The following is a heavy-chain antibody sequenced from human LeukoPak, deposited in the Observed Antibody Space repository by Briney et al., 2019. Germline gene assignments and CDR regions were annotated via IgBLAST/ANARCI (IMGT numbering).Heavy chain of an antibody. CDR2: ISGSGGST. J-gene: IGHJ6*03. CDR3: AKDRGDCSSTSCPRSPYYYYYMDV. V-gene: IGHV3-23*01. D-gene: IGHD2-2*01. Sequence: GGSLRLSCAASGFTFSSYAMSWVRQAPGKGLEWVPAISGSGGSTYYADSVKGRFTISRDNSKNTLYLQMNSLRAEDTAVYYCAKDRGDCSSTSCPRSPYYYYYMDVWGKGTTVTVSS. CDR1: GFTFSSYA.